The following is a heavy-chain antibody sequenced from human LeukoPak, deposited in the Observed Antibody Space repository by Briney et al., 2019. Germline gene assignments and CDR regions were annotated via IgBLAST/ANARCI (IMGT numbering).Heavy chain of an antibody. Sequence: GSLRLSCAASGFTVSSNYVSWIRQPPGKGLEWIGEINHSGSTNYNPSLKSRVTISVDTSKNQFSLKLSSVTAADTAVYYCARAGVYSSSWYEGFDYWGQGTLVSVSS. V-gene: IGHV4-34*01. J-gene: IGHJ4*02. CDR2: INHSGST. CDR3: ARAGVYSSSWYEGFDY. CDR1: GFTVSSNY. D-gene: IGHD6-13*01.